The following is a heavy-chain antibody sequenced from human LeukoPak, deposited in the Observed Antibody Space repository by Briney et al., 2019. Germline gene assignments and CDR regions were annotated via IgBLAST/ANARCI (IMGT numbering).Heavy chain of an antibody. CDR2: IWYDGGNK. CDR3: ARACSYYHYYYMDV. D-gene: IGHD2-15*01. V-gene: IGHV3-33*01. CDR1: GLTFSSYG. J-gene: IGHJ6*03. Sequence: PGGSLRPSWAASGLTFSSYGMRWVRQPPGKGLEWVAVIWYDGGNKYYADSVKGQFTISRDNSKNTLFLQMNRLRAEDTALYYCARACSYYHYYYMDVWGKGTTVIVSS.